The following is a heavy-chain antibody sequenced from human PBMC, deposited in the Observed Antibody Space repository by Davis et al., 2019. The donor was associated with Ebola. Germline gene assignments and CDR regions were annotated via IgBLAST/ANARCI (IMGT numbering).Heavy chain of an antibody. Sequence: LRLSCTVSGGSISSGGYYWSWIRQHPGKGLEWIGYFYYSGSAYNNPSLKSRVSISVDSSKTHFSLKLSSVTAADTAVYYCAGLGYCSSTRCYYYHGLDVWGQGTTVTVSS. J-gene: IGHJ6*02. CDR1: GGSISSGGYY. CDR3: AGLGYCSSTRCYYYHGLDV. D-gene: IGHD2-2*01. CDR2: FYYSGSA. V-gene: IGHV4-31*03.